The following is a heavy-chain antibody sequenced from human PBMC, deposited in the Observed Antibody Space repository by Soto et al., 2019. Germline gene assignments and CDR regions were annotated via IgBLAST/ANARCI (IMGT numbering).Heavy chain of an antibody. D-gene: IGHD2-2*01. V-gene: IGHV4-39*01. CDR3: ARLEGPATISYYFYI. Sequence: TETLCLTCSVSDDSINGDKYYWGWIRQPQGKGLEWIGSIYYRGYAYYNPSLQTGATISLDSSNSHSTLKLNSLHATESAVHCCARLEGPATISYYFYICGPEALVTVSS. CDR1: DDSINGDKYY. J-gene: IGHJ4*02. CDR2: IYYRGYA.